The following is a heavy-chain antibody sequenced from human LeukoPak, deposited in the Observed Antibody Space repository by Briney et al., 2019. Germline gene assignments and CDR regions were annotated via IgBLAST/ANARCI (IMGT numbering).Heavy chain of an antibody. D-gene: IGHD3-22*01. V-gene: IGHV3-48*02. Sequence: QTGGSLRLSCAASGFTFSSYSMNWVRQAPGKGLEWVSYISSSSSTIYYADSVKGRFTISRDNAKNSLYLQMNSLRDEDTAIYYCARRYYYDSSGSYGMDVWGQGTTVTVSS. J-gene: IGHJ6*02. CDR1: GFTFSSYS. CDR3: ARRYYYDSSGSYGMDV. CDR2: ISSSSSTI.